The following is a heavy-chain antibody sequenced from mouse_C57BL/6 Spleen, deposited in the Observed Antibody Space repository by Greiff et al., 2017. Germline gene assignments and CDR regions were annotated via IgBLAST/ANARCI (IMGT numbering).Heavy chain of an antibody. V-gene: IGHV1-26*01. CDR2: INPNNGGT. CDR1: GYTFTDYY. CDR3: ARGGYGSSWGFAY. D-gene: IGHD1-1*01. Sequence: VQLQQSGPELVKPGASVKISCKASGYTFTDYYMNWVKQSHGKSLEWIGDINPNNGGTSYNQKFKGKATLTVDKSSSTAYMELRSLTSDDSAVYYGARGGYGSSWGFAYWGQGTLVTVSA. J-gene: IGHJ3*01.